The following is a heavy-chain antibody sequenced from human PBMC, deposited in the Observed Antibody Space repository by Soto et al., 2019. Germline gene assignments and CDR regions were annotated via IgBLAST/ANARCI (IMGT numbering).Heavy chain of an antibody. CDR3: ARDFEY. V-gene: IGHV3-74*01. CDR2: INSDGSST. Sequence: EVQLVESGGGLVQPGGSLRLSCEASGFTFSTFWMHWVRQARGKGLVWVSRINSDGSSTNYADSVKGRVTISRDNAKNTLSLQLNSMRPEDTAVYYCARDFEYLGQGTLGTFSS. J-gene: IGHJ4*02. CDR1: GFTFSTFW.